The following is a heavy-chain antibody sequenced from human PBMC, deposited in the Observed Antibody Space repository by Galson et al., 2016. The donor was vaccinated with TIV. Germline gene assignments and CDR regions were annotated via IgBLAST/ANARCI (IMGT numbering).Heavy chain of an antibody. CDR3: ARLTPCGGDCYYFDR. V-gene: IGHV1-69*10. CDR2: IIPIAGIS. Sequence: SVKVSCKASGVTFSSYAINWVRQAPGQGLEWMGGIIPIAGISDNSQKFQGRVSITADVSTNTVYMELNSLRSEDTAVFYCARLTPCGGDCYYFDRWGQGTLVTVSS. J-gene: IGHJ4*02. CDR1: GVTFSSYA. D-gene: IGHD2-21*02.